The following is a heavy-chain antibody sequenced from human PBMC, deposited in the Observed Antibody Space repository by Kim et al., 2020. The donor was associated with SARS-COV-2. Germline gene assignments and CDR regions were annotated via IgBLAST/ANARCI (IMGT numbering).Heavy chain of an antibody. CDR2: IKSDGGSS. V-gene: IGHV3-74*03. CDR3: ASGTDNSGSGNWR. J-gene: IGHJ4*02. CDR1: GFTFSSYW. Sequence: GGSLRLSCAASGFTFSSYWMHWVRQAPGKGLVWVSRIKSDGGSSTYADSVKGRFTMSRDNAKNTLYLQMNSLRADDTAVYFCASGTDNSGSGNWRWGQGT. D-gene: IGHD3-10*01.